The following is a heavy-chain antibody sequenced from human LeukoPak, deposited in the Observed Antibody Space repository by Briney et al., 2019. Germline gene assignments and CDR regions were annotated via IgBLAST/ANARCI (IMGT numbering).Heavy chain of an antibody. CDR1: GFTFSSYA. J-gene: IGHJ3*02. CDR3: AKHYGEYSSADAFDI. Sequence: HLGGSLRLSCAASGFTFSSYAMSWVRQAPGKGLEWVSAISGSGGSTYYADSVKGRFTISRDNSKNTLYLQMNSLRAEDTAVYYCAKHYGEYSSADAFDIWGQGTMVTVSS. V-gene: IGHV3-23*01. CDR2: ISGSGGST. D-gene: IGHD4-17*01.